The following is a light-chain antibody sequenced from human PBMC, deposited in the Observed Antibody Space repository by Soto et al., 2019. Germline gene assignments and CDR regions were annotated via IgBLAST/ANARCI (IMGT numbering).Light chain of an antibody. Sequence: DIQMTQSPSSLSASVGDRVTITCRASQSISSYLNWYQQKPGKAPKLLIYAASSLQSGVPSRFSGSGSGTDSTLTISSLQPEDFATYYCQQSYRTPPYTFGPGTKVDIK. CDR2: AAS. CDR1: QSISSY. CDR3: QQSYRTPPYT. J-gene: IGKJ3*01. V-gene: IGKV1-39*01.